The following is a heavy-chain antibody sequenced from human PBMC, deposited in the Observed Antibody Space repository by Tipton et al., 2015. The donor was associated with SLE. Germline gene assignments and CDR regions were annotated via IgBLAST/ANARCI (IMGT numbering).Heavy chain of an antibody. CDR1: GFTFSSYE. Sequence: SLRLSCAASGFTFSSYEMNWVRQAPGKGLEWVSYINSSGSTIYYADSVKGRFTISRDNAKNSLYLQMNSLRAEDTAVYYCARDAGRGGMGDWFVPWGQGTLVTVSP. V-gene: IGHV3-48*03. CDR2: INSSGSTI. D-gene: IGHD3-16*01. J-gene: IGHJ5*02. CDR3: ARDAGRGGMGDWFVP.